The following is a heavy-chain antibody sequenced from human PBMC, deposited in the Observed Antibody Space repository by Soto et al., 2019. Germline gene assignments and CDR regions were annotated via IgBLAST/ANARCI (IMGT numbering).Heavy chain of an antibody. CDR3: ARVYSSSTGDAFYI. J-gene: IGHJ3*02. Sequence: TSETLSLTCTVSGGSISSYYWSWIRQPPGKGLEWIGYIYYSGSTNYNPSLKSRVTISVDTSKNQFSLKLSSVTAADTAVYYCARVYSSSTGDAFYIWGQGTMVTVSS. V-gene: IGHV4-59*01. CDR1: GGSISSYY. CDR2: IYYSGST. D-gene: IGHD6-6*01.